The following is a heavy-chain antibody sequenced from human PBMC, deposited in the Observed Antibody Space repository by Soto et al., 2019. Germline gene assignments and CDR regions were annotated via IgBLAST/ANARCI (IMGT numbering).Heavy chain of an antibody. Sequence: SVKVSCKASGGTFSSYAISWVRQAPGQGLEWMGGIIPIFGTANYAQKFQGRVSITADKSTSTAYMDLNSLRSDDTAVYYCARVRVIRGVIPSHFGLWGQGTQVTVSS. V-gene: IGHV1-69*06. CDR1: GGTFSSYA. J-gene: IGHJ4*02. D-gene: IGHD3-10*01. CDR2: IIPIFGTA. CDR3: ARVRVIRGVIPSHFGL.